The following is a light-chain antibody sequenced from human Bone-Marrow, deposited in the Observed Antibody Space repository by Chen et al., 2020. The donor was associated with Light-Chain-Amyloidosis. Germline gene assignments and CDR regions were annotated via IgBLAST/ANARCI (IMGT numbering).Light chain of an antibody. J-gene: IGKJ5*01. Sequence: AIRMTQSPSSFSASTGDRVTITWRASQGISSYLAWYQQKPGKAPKLLIYAASTLQSGVPSRFSGSGSGTDFTLTISCLQSEDFATYYCQQYYSYPLTFGQGTRLEIK. V-gene: IGKV1-8*01. CDR3: QQYYSYPLT. CDR2: AAS. CDR1: QGISSY.